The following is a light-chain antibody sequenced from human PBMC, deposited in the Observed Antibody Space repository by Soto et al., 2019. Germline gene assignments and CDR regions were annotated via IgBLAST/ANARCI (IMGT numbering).Light chain of an antibody. CDR2: QAS. CDR3: QEYNVPRT. J-gene: IGKJ4*02. Sequence: DIQMTQSPSALSASVRDRVTITCRASQTISSWLAWYQQKPGEAPRLLIYQASSLQSGRPSRFSASGSGADFTPPTSSRQPHDYATSYCLQEYNVPRTFGGGTKVDIK. CDR1: QTISSW. V-gene: IGKV1-5*03.